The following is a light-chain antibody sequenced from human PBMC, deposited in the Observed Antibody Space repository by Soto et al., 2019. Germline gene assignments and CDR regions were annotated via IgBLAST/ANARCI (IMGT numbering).Light chain of an antibody. CDR1: SSNIGAGYD. CDR3: QSYDSSLSGRGV. V-gene: IGLV1-40*01. Sequence: QSVLTQPPSVSGAPGQRVTISCTGSSSNIGAGYDVHWYQQLPGTAPKLLIYGNSNRPSGVPDRFSGSKSGTSASLAITGLQAEDEAYYYCQSYDSSLSGRGVFGGGTKLTVL. J-gene: IGLJ2*01. CDR2: GNS.